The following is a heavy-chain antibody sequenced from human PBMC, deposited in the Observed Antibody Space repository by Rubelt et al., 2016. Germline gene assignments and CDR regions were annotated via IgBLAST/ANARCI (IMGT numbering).Heavy chain of an antibody. CDR1: GYTFTSYG. CDR3: ARDYYDSSGYYLFDY. D-gene: IGHD3-22*01. J-gene: IGHJ4*02. CDR2: ISVYNGNT. V-gene: IGHV1-18*01. Sequence: GKVSCKASGYTFTSYGISWVRQAPGQGLEWMGLISVYNGNTKYAQKFQGRVTMTTDTSTSTAYMELRSLRSDDTAVYYCARDYYDSSGYYLFDYWGQGTLVTVSS.